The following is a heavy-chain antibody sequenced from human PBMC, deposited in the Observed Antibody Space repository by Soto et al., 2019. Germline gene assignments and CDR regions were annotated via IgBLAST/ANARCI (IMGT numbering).Heavy chain of an antibody. CDR1: GFTFSTYE. Sequence: PGGSLRLSCEASGFTFSTYEMNWVRQAPGKGLEWDSYINSINTMFYTDSVKGRFTISRDNAKNSLYLQMNSLRAEDTAVHYCARTTRGSADYWGQGTLVTVSS. V-gene: IGHV3-48*03. CDR3: ARTTRGSADY. CDR2: INSINTM. D-gene: IGHD3-10*01. J-gene: IGHJ4*02.